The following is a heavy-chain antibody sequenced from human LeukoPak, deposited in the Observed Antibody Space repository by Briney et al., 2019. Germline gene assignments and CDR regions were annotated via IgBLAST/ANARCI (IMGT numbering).Heavy chain of an antibody. Sequence: GGSLRLSCAASGFTFSSYGMHWVRQAPGKGLEWVAVISYDGSNKYYADSVKGRFTISRDNSKNTLYLQMNSLRAEDTAVYYCARDVMTTVTTFLYWGQGTLVTVSS. J-gene: IGHJ4*02. D-gene: IGHD4-17*01. CDR3: ARDVMTTVTTFLY. CDR1: GFTFSSYG. CDR2: ISYDGSNK. V-gene: IGHV3-30*03.